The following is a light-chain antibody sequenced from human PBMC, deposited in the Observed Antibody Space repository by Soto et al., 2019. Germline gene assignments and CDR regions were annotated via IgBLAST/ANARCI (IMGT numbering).Light chain of an antibody. J-gene: IGKJ4*01. CDR2: MGF. V-gene: IGKV2-28*01. CDR3: MQALESPPT. CDR1: QGLRNRNGQNC. Sequence: DIVMTQSPLSLPFTPGEPASISCRSSQGLRNRNGQNCLDWYLQKPGQSPQLLIHMGFIRASGVPDRFSGSGSGTYFTLTISRVEAEDVGVYYCMQALESPPTFGGGTKVEIK.